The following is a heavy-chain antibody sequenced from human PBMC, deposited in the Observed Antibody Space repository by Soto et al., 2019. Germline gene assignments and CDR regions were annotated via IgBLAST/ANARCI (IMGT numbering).Heavy chain of an antibody. CDR2: MNPNSGNT. CDR1: GYTFTSYD. CDR3: ARGPSAVLRYFDWLVY. D-gene: IGHD3-9*01. V-gene: IGHV1-8*01. J-gene: IGHJ4*02. Sequence: QVQLVQSGAEVKKPGASVKVSCKASGYTFTSYDINWVRQATGQGLEWMGWMNPNSGNTGYAQKFQGRVTMTRNTSISTAYMELISLRSEDTAVYYCARGPSAVLRYFDWLVYWGQGTLVTVAS.